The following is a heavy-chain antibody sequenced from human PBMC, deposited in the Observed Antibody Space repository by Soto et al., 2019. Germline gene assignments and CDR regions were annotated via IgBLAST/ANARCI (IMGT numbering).Heavy chain of an antibody. D-gene: IGHD2-8*02. CDR2: IYWDDDR. CDR1: GFSLTTTGAG. V-gene: IGHV2-5*02. CDR3: AHSAWYAFGF. J-gene: IGHJ3*01. Sequence: QITLKESGPTLVKPTQTLTLTCTFSGFSLTTTGAGVGWIRQPPGKALEWLALIYWDDDRRYSPSLKSRLTIAKDTSKNQVVLTMTNMDPVDTATYFCAHSAWYAFGFWGQGTLVTVSS.